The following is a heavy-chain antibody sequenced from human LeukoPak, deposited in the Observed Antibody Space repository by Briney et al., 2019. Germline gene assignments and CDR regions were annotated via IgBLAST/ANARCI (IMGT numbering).Heavy chain of an antibody. D-gene: IGHD3-22*01. CDR2: IYTRGST. CDR3: ARLFEEGSGYFGDYYYMDV. Sequence: SETLSLTCTVSGGSISRYYWIWIRQPPGKGREWIGYIYTRGSTNYNPSLKSRVIISVDTSKNQFSLKLSSVTAADTAVYYCARLFEEGSGYFGDYYYMDVWGKGTTVTVSS. J-gene: IGHJ6*03. CDR1: GGSISRYY. V-gene: IGHV4-4*09.